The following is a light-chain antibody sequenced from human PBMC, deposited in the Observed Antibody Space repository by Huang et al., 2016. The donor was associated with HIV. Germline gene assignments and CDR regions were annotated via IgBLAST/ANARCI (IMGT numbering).Light chain of an antibody. CDR1: QSIGDN. J-gene: IGKJ1*01. V-gene: IGKV3-15*01. CDR3: HQYNNWPPAWT. CDR2: GAS. Sequence: EIVVTQSPATVSVSPGERATLSCRARQSIGDNVAWYQQKPGQAPKLLLYGASMRATGIPARVSGSGSGTEFTLTISSLQSEDFAVYYCHQYNNWPPAWTFGQGTKVEIK.